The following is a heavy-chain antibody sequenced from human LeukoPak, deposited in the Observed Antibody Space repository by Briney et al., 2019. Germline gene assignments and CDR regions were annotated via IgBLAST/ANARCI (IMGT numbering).Heavy chain of an antibody. CDR2: INHSGST. D-gene: IGHD3-3*01. Sequence: SETLSLTCAVYGGSFSGYYWSWIRQPPGKGLEWIGEINHSGSTNYNPSLKSRVTISVDTSKNQFSLKLSSVTAADTAVYYCARLRFGSGYPYYFDYWGQGTLVTVSS. CDR1: GGSFSGYY. J-gene: IGHJ4*02. V-gene: IGHV4-34*01. CDR3: ARLRFGSGYPYYFDY.